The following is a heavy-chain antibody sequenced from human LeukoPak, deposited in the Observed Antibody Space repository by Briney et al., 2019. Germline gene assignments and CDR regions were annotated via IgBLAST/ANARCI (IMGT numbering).Heavy chain of an antibody. V-gene: IGHV1-69-2*01. CDR2: VNPEDGGT. CDR3: ATLRFLEWFSYYYYMDV. Sequence: ATVKVSCKVSGYTFTDYYMHWVPQAPGKGLEWMGLVNPEDGGTIYAEKFQGRVTITTDTSTNTAYMELSSLRSEDTAVYYCATLRFLEWFSYYYYMDVWGKGTTVTVSS. J-gene: IGHJ6*03. D-gene: IGHD3-3*01. CDR1: GYTFTDYY.